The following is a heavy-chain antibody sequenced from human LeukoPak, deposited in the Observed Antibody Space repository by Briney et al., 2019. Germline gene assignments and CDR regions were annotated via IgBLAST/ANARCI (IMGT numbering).Heavy chain of an antibody. D-gene: IGHD1/OR15-1a*01. Sequence: GGSLRLSCGASGFNFSDHYIDCLREAPGKALVGLSRSRNKASSYTTEYAASVEGRFTISRDVSESSLYLQMNSLRTEDTAVYYCGRIAINANNGMDVWGQGTTVTVSS. CDR1: GFNFSDHY. J-gene: IGHJ6*02. CDR2: SRNKASSYTT. V-gene: IGHV3-72*01. CDR3: GRIAINANNGMDV.